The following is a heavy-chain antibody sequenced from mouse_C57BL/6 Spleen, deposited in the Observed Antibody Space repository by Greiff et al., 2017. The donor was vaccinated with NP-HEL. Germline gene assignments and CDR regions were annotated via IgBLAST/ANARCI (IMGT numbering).Heavy chain of an antibody. D-gene: IGHD2-5*01. V-gene: IGHV2-2*01. Sequence: QVHVKQSGPGLVQPSQSLSITCTVSGFSLTSYGVHWVRQSPGKGLEWLGVIWSGGSTDYNAAFISRLSISKDNSKSQVFFKMNSLQADDTAIYYCARNNYSNYAYYAMDYWGQGTSVTVSS. CDR2: IWSGGST. CDR1: GFSLTSYG. CDR3: ARNNYSNYAYYAMDY. J-gene: IGHJ4*01.